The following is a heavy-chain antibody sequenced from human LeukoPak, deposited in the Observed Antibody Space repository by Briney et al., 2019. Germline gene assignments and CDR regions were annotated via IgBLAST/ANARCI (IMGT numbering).Heavy chain of an antibody. Sequence: GASVKVSCKASGYTFTSYYMHWVRQAPGQGLEWMGLINPSGGSTSYAQKFQGRVTITADESTSTAYMELSSLRSEDTAVYYCARVRRFLEWPQQRGYGMDVWGQGTTVTVSS. CDR3: ARVRRFLEWPQQRGYGMDV. V-gene: IGHV1-46*01. CDR1: GYTFTSYY. J-gene: IGHJ6*02. D-gene: IGHD3-3*01. CDR2: INPSGGST.